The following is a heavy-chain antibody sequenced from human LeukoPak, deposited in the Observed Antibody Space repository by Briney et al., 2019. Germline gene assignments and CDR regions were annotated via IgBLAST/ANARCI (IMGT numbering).Heavy chain of an antibody. V-gene: IGHV3-33*01. CDR3: AREPVLTGYYDY. D-gene: IGHD3-9*01. Sequence: PGGSLRLSCAASGFTFSSYGMHWVRQAPGKGLEWVAVIWYDGSNKYYADSVKGRFTISRDNSKNTLYLQMNSLRAEDTAVYYCAREPVLTGYYDYWGQGTLVTVSS. J-gene: IGHJ4*02. CDR2: IWYDGSNK. CDR1: GFTFSSYG.